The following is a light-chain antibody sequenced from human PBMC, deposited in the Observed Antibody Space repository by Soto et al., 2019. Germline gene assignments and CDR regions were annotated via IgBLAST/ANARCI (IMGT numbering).Light chain of an antibody. J-gene: IGLJ1*01. CDR1: SSDVGSHNL. CDR3: CSNAAGSTYV. V-gene: IGLV2-23*01. Sequence: QSVLAQPASVSGSPGQSITISCTGTSSDVGSHNLVSWYQHYPGKAPKLIIFEASKRPSGVSNRFSGSKSGSTASLTISGLQAEDEADYYCCSNAAGSTYVFGTGTKVTV. CDR2: EAS.